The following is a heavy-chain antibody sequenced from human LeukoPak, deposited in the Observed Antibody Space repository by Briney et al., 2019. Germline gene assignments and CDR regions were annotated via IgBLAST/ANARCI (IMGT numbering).Heavy chain of an antibody. V-gene: IGHV1-69*05. CDR1: GYTFTSYG. J-gene: IGHJ3*02. CDR3: ARESRVQPDAFDI. CDR2: IIPIFGTA. D-gene: IGHD6-13*01. Sequence: VASVKVSCKASGYTFTSYGISWVRQAPGQGLEWMGGIIPIFGTANYAQKFQGRVTITTDESTSTAYMELSSLRSEDTAVYYCARESRVQPDAFDIWGQGTMVTVSS.